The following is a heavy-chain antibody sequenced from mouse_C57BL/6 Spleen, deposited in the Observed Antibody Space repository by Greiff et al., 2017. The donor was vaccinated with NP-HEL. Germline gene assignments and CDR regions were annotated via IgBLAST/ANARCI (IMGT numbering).Heavy chain of an antibody. CDR2: IYPGDGDT. CDR3: ARDGSRYFDF. V-gene: IGHV1-82*01. D-gene: IGHD1-1*01. J-gene: IGHJ2*01. Sequence: VQLHQSGPELVKPGASVKISCKASGYAFSSSWMNWVKQRPGKGLEWIGRIYPGDGDTYYNGKFKGKATLTADKSSSTAYMQLSSLTSEDSAVYFCARDGSRYFDFWGQGTTLTVSS. CDR1: GYAFSSSW.